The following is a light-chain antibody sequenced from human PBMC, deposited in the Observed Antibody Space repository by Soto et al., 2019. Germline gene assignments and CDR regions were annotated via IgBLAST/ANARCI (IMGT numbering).Light chain of an antibody. V-gene: IGKV3-15*01. CDR1: QSVSSN. CDR2: VAS. CDR3: QQYNVWPLT. J-gene: IGKJ4*01. Sequence: EIVMTQSPATLSVSPGERATLSCRASQSVSSNLAWYQQKPGQTPKLLIYVASTKATGIPARFSGSGSGTEFTLTISSLKSEDLAVYYWQQYNVWPLTFGGGTKVEFK.